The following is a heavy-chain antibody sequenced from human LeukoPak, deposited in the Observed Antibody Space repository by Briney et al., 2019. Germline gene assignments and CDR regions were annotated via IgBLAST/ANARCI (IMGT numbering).Heavy chain of an antibody. V-gene: IGHV4-39*01. CDR3: ARLGPRRGWYLSSFDY. CDR1: GGSISSSSYY. D-gene: IGHD6-19*01. Sequence: SEALSLTCTVSGGSISSSSYYWGWIRQPPGKGLEWIGSIYYSGSTYYNPSLKSRVTISVDTSKNQFSLKLSSVTAADTAVYYCARLGPRRGWYLSSFDYWGQGTLVTVSS. J-gene: IGHJ4*02. CDR2: IYYSGST.